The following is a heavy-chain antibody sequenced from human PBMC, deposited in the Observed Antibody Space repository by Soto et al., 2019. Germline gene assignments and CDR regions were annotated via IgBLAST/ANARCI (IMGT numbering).Heavy chain of an antibody. CDR3: AKVSEMGSVTEGYYYYMDV. D-gene: IGHD3-10*01. CDR1: GGTFRNYT. J-gene: IGHJ6*03. Sequence: QVQLVQSGAEVKKSGSSVKVSCKASGGTFRNYTISWVRQAPGQGLEWMGRIIPILGIANYPQKFQGRVTITADKSTNTAYLELSSLRSEDTAMYYCAKVSEMGSVTEGYYYYMDVWGKGTTVNVSS. V-gene: IGHV1-69*02. CDR2: IIPILGIA.